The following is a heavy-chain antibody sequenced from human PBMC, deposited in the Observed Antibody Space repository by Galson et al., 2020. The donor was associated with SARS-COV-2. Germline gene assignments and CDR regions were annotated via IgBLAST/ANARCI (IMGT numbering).Heavy chain of an antibody. CDR2: ISGSNDNT. J-gene: IGHJ4*02. CDR1: GYTFTSYG. D-gene: IGHD2-2*01. CDR3: ARDPNIVVLRAAMFCDFDY. Sequence: ASVKVSCKASGYTFTSYGISWVRQAPGQGLEWMGWISGSNDNTNYAQKLQGRVTMTTDTSTTTAYMELRSLRSDDTAVYYCARDPNIVVLRAAMFCDFDYWGKGTLVTVSS. V-gene: IGHV1-18*04.